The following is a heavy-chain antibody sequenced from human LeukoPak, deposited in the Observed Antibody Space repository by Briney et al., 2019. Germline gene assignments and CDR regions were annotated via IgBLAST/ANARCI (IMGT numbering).Heavy chain of an antibody. Sequence: GSLRLSCAASGFTFSSYTMSWVRQAPGKGLEWVSTITTSDGNTYYADSVKGRFTVSRDNSKNTLYLQMNSLRAEDTAVYYCAKDGGLWVSAHWGDSWGRGTLVTVSS. CDR2: ITTSDGNT. CDR1: GFTFSSYT. J-gene: IGHJ4*02. CDR3: AKDGGLWVSAHWGDS. V-gene: IGHV3-23*01. D-gene: IGHD7-27*01.